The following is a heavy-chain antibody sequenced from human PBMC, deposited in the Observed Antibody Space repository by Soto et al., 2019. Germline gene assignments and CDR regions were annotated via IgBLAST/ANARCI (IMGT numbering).Heavy chain of an antibody. J-gene: IGHJ4*02. V-gene: IGHV3-23*01. D-gene: IGHD2-2*01. CDR3: ARPSRVGFCSSTSCRDY. Sequence: EVQLLESGGGLVQPGGSLRLSCAASGFTFSSYAMSWVRQAPGKGLEWVSAISGGGGSTYYADSVKGRFTISRDNSKNTLYRQMHSLRAEDTAVYYCARPSRVGFCSSTSCRDYWGQGTLVPVSS. CDR2: ISGGGGST. CDR1: GFTFSSYA.